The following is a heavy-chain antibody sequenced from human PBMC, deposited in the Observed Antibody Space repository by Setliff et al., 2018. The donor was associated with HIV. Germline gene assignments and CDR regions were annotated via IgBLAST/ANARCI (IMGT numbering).Heavy chain of an antibody. CDR1: GYTFTNYA. V-gene: IGHV1-3*01. CDR2: INAGNGDT. D-gene: IGHD4-4*01. Sequence: ASVKVSCKASGYTFTNYAMHWVRQAPGQRLEWMGWINAGNGDTKYSQKFQGRVTFTWDTSASTAYMELSSLRSEDTALYYCARDPGDDYSDYYYYGMDVWGQGTTVTVSS. CDR3: ARDPGDDYSDYYYYGMDV. J-gene: IGHJ6*02.